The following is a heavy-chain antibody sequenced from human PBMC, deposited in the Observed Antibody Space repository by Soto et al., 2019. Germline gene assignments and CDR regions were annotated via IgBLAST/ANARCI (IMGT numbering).Heavy chain of an antibody. Sequence: PSETLSLTCAVYGGSFSGYYWSWIRQPPGKGLEWIGEINHSGSTNYNPSLKSRVTISVDTSKNQFSLKLSSVTAADTAVYYCARAVSHTAMATYYFDYWGQGTLVTVSS. CDR3: ARAVSHTAMATYYFDY. J-gene: IGHJ4*02. CDR2: INHSGST. D-gene: IGHD5-18*01. CDR1: GGSFSGYY. V-gene: IGHV4-34*01.